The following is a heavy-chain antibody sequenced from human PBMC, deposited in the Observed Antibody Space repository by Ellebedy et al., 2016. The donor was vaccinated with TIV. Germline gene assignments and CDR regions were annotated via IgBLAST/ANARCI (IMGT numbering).Heavy chain of an antibody. D-gene: IGHD3-22*01. Sequence: GGSLRLSXAASGFTFSSYAISWVRQAPGKGLEWVSAVSGSGDKTYYADSVKGRFTISRDNAKNSLYLQMNSLRAEDTALYYCAKDSGYYFDYFDYWGQGILVTVSS. CDR3: AKDSGYYFDYFDY. J-gene: IGHJ4*02. CDR1: GFTFSSYA. V-gene: IGHV3-23*01. CDR2: VSGSGDKT.